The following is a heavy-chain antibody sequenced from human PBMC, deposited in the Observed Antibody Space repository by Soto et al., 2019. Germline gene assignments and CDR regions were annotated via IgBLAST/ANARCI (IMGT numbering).Heavy chain of an antibody. V-gene: IGHV4-4*02. Sequence: SETLSLTCAVSGGSISSSNWWSWVRQPPGKGLEWIGEIYHSGSTNYNPSLKSRVTISVDKSKNQFSLKLSSVTAADTAVYYCARDLAVPCSGGSCYESSDAFDIWGQGTMVTVSS. J-gene: IGHJ3*02. D-gene: IGHD2-15*01. CDR3: ARDLAVPCSGGSCYESSDAFDI. CDR2: IYHSGST. CDR1: GGSISSSNW.